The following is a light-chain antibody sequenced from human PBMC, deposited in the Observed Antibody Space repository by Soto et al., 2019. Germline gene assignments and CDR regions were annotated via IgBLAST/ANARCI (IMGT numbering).Light chain of an antibody. J-gene: IGKJ3*01. V-gene: IGKV3-20*01. CDR2: DTS. Sequence: EIVLTQSRATLSLCPGEKATLSGLASQSVSSYLAWYQQKPGQAPRLLIYDTSTRATGVPTRFSGSRSGTEFTLTISRLEPEDFAVYYCQQYGSSPFTFGPGTKVDIK. CDR3: QQYGSSPFT. CDR1: QSVSSY.